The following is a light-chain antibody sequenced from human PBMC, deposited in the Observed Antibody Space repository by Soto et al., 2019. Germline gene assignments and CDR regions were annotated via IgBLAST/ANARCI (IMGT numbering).Light chain of an antibody. Sequence: IQATEAKACRSRSVADRVKKNCRAGQDIGSWLTWYQHKPGKAPKLLISTASSLQSGVPSRFSGSGSGTELTITISSLQTEDFATYYCHQANSFPLTFGGGPKVDVK. J-gene: IGKJ4*01. CDR2: TAS. V-gene: IGKV1D-12*01. CDR3: HQANSFPLT. CDR1: QDIGSW.